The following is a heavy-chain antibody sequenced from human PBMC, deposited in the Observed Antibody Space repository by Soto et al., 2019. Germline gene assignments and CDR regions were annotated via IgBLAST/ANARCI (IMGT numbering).Heavy chain of an antibody. CDR2: IWYDGSNK. J-gene: IGHJ4*02. V-gene: IGHV3-33*01. CDR3: ARWGCSGSNCNLNQRSFDL. CDR1: GFIFNEYG. D-gene: IGHD2-15*01. Sequence: QVQLVESGGGVVQPGRSLRLSCAASGFIFNEYGMHWVRQAPGKGLEWVAVIWYDGSNKYYADSVKGRFTFSRDNSKNTMSLQMNSLRVEDTAIYYCARWGCSGSNCNLNQRSFDLWGQGTLVNVSS.